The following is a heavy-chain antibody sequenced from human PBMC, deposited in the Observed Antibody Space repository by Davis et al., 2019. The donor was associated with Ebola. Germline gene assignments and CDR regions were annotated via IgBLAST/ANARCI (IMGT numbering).Heavy chain of an antibody. CDR1: SGSVTRNVYS. Sequence: MPSETLSLTCTAASGSVTRNVYSGNWIRQSPEKGLEWIGFIYNSGTTNYNPSLTSRVTISKDTSRNQFSLELRSVTAADTAVYYCAALFSGSYLAYVDVWGKGTTVTVS. D-gene: IGHD1-26*01. V-gene: IGHV4-61*08. CDR2: IYNSGTT. CDR3: AALFSGSYLAYVDV. J-gene: IGHJ6*03.